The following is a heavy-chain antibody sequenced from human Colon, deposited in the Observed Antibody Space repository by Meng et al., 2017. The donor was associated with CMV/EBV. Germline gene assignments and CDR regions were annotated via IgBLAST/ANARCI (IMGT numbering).Heavy chain of an antibody. CDR3: VRTHCGGGTCYSPDDAFDV. J-gene: IGHJ3*01. Sequence: ASVKASCKASGYTFAAYFVHWVRQAPGQGLEWMGWLTPNSGATNYAQKFKGRVTMTSDTSTSTAYLELASLTSDDTALYFCVRTHCGGGTCYSPDDAFDVWGQGTMVTVSS. D-gene: IGHD2-21*02. V-gene: IGHV1-2*02. CDR2: LTPNSGAT. CDR1: GYTFAAYF.